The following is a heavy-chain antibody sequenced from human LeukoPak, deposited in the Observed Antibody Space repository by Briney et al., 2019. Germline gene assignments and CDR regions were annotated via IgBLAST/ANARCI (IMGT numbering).Heavy chain of an antibody. Sequence: GESLKISCKGSGYSFTTYWIAWVRQRPGEGLEWMGTVFPDDSDTRYSPSFQGQVTISADKSISTAHLQWSSLKASDTAIYYCARSGRDGYRSTDFWGQGTLATVFS. D-gene: IGHD5-24*01. CDR2: VFPDDSDT. V-gene: IGHV5-51*01. CDR1: GYSFTTYW. J-gene: IGHJ4*02. CDR3: ARSGRDGYRSTDF.